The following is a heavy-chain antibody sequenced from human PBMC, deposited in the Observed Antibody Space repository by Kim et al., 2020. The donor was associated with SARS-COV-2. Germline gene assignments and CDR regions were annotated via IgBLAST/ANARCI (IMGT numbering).Heavy chain of an antibody. J-gene: IGHJ5*02. V-gene: IGHV3-20*01. Sequence: GGSLRLSCAASGFTFDDYGMSWVRQAPGKGLEWVSGINWNGGSTGYADSVKGRFTISRDNAKNSLYLQMNSLRAEDTALYHCARARRGNGELGVMAWFDPWGQGTLVTVSS. CDR3: ARARRGNGELGVMAWFDP. CDR2: INWNGGST. D-gene: IGHD1-7*01. CDR1: GFTFDDYG.